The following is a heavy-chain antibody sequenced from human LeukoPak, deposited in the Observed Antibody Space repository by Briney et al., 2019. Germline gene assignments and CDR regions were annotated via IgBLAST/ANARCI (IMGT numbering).Heavy chain of an antibody. CDR1: GGPLRSYY. CDR3: ARLVVSSGTYNGDYYYYGMDV. V-gene: IGHV4-59*08. CDR2: NSYCGTT. D-gene: IGHD3-10*01. J-gene: IGHJ6*02. Sequence: PSETLSLTCTVSGGPLRSYYWSLIRQPPGKGLEWIGYNSYCGTTNYNPSLKSRITISVVTSKNQFSLRLSSVTAADTAVYFCARLVVSSGTYNGDYYYYGMDVWGQGTTVTVSS.